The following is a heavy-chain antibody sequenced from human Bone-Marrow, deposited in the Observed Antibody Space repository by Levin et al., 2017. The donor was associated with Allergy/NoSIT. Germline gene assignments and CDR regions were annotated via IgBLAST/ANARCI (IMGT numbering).Heavy chain of an antibody. CDR1: GGSISSSNW. CDR3: ARGITTVTSPGPNNWFDP. D-gene: IGHD4-17*01. CDR2: IYHSGST. J-gene: IGHJ5*02. Sequence: SETLSLTCAVSGGSISSSNWWSWVRQPPGKGLEWIGEIYHSGSTNYNPSLKSRVTISVDKSKNQFSLKLSSVTAADTAVYYCARGITTVTSPGPNNWFDPWGQGTLVTVSS. V-gene: IGHV4-4*02.